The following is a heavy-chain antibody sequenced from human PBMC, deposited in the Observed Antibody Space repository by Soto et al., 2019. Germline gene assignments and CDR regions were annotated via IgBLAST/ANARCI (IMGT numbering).Heavy chain of an antibody. Sequence: EVQLLESGGGLVQPGESLRLSCAASGFTFGNYFMNWVRQAPGKGLEWVSDISSNGGRTHYADSVRGRFTISRDNSRNTLHLQMSSLRAEATALSYCAKDLHWYGMDVWGQGNRVTVSS. CDR1: GFTFGNYF. CDR3: AKDLHWYGMDV. D-gene: IGHD1-1*01. V-gene: IGHV3-23*01. J-gene: IGHJ6*02. CDR2: ISSNGGRT.